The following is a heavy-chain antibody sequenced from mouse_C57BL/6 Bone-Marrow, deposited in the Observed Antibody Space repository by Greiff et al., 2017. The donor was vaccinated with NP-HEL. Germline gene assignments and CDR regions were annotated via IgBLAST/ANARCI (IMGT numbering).Heavy chain of an antibody. D-gene: IGHD1-1*01. CDR1: GFTFSSYA. CDR2: ISDGGSYT. J-gene: IGHJ1*03. Sequence: EVQLQESGGGLVKPGGSLKLSCAASGFTFSSYAMSWVRQTPEKRLEWVATISDGGSYTYYPDNVKGRFTISRDNDKNNLYLQMSHLKSEDTAMLYCARSLTTEIATNLGVWGTGTTVTVPS. CDR3: ARSLTTEIATNLGV. V-gene: IGHV5-4*01.